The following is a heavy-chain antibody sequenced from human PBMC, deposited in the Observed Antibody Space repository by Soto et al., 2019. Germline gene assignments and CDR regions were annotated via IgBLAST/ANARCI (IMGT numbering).Heavy chain of an antibody. V-gene: IGHV1-46*01. J-gene: IGHJ4*02. CDR1: GYTFATDY. Sequence: QVQLVQSGAEVKKPGASVTVSCKASGYTFATDYMHWVRQAPGQGLEWMGIINTSSGTTSYAEKVHDIVTMTRHTSTSTVYMELTSLTSDDTAVYYCARDLQSGPSGWSDSHCGQGTLVTISS. CDR3: ARDLQSGPSGWSDSH. CDR2: INTSSGTT. D-gene: IGHD6-19*01.